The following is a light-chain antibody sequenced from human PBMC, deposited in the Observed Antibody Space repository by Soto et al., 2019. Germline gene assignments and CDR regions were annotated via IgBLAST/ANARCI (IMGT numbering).Light chain of an antibody. CDR1: QSISSW. CDR2: KAS. Sequence: DIPMSQSPSTVSASVGDRVTIPCRASQSISSWLAWYQQKPGKAPKLLIYKASSLESGVPSRFSGSGSGTEFTLTISSLQPDDFATYYCQQYNSYWTFGQGTKVDIK. J-gene: IGKJ1*01. V-gene: IGKV1-5*03. CDR3: QQYNSYWT.